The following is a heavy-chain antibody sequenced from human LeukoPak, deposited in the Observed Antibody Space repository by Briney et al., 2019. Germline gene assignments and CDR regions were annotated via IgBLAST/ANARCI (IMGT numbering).Heavy chain of an antibody. Sequence: PGGSLRLSCAASGFTFSSYAMHWVRQAPGKGLEWVVVISYDGSNKYYADSVKGRFTISRDNSKNTLYLQMNSLKTEDTAVYYCTTDYDILTAEGGAFDIWGQGTMVTVSS. CDR2: ISYDGSNK. D-gene: IGHD3-9*01. CDR1: GFTFSSYA. V-gene: IGHV3-30-3*01. J-gene: IGHJ3*02. CDR3: TTDYDILTAEGGAFDI.